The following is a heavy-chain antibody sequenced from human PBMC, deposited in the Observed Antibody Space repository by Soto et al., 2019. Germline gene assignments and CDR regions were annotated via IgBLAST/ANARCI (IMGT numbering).Heavy chain of an antibody. CDR2: INHSGTT. CDR1: GGSFSGYS. J-gene: IGHJ6*02. V-gene: IGHV4-34*01. CDR3: ARARFDSWSHIYYGLDV. Sequence: SKTLSLTCAVYGGSFSGYSWTWLRQPPGKGLEWIGEINHSGTTDYNPALKSRVTMSADTSKNQFSLRMASVTAADTAVYYCARARFDSWSHIYYGLDVWGQGTTVTVSS. D-gene: IGHD3-3*01.